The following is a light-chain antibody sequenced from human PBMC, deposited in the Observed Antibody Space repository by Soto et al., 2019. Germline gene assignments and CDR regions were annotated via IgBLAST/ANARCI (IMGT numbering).Light chain of an antibody. CDR3: SSYTTTTTTV. CDR2: ETS. J-gene: IGLJ1*01. V-gene: IGLV2-14*01. CDR1: SSDVGAYKY. Sequence: QSVLTQPASVSGSPGQSITISCTGTSSDVGAYKYVSWYKQYPGMAPKLMMYETSNRPPGVSDRFSGSKSGNTASLTISGLQAEDEADYYCSSYTTTTTTVFGTGTKVTVL.